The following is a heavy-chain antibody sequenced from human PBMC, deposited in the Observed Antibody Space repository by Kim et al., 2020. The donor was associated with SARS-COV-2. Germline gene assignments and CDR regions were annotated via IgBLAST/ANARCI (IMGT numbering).Heavy chain of an antibody. Sequence: SETLSLTCAVYGGSFSGYHWSWIRQPPGKVLEWIGEIKHSGSTNYNPSLKSRVTMSVDTSKSQFSLKLRSVTAADTAVYYCARGRAGVVPSPILGIGPHYDYYAMDVWGQGTTVTVSS. D-gene: IGHD2-2*02. CDR3: ARGRAGVVPSPILGIGPHYDYYAMDV. V-gene: IGHV4-34*01. CDR1: GGSFSGYH. J-gene: IGHJ6*02. CDR2: IKHSGST.